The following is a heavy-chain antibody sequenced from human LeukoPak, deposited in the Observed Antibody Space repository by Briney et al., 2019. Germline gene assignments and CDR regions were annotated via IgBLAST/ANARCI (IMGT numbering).Heavy chain of an antibody. Sequence: GGSLRLSCAASGFTFSSYAMSWVRQAPGKGLEWVCGIDGSSGSTYYTDSVKGRFTISRDNTINSLYLQMNSLRPEDTALYYCAKDIGWYSNYFDYWGQGTLVTVSS. D-gene: IGHD4-11*01. CDR3: AKDIGWYSNYFDY. CDR2: IDGSSGST. CDR1: GFTFSSYA. J-gene: IGHJ4*02. V-gene: IGHV3-23*01.